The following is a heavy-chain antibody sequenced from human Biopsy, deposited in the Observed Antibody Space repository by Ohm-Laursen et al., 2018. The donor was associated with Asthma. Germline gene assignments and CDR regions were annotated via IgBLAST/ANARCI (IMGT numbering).Heavy chain of an antibody. D-gene: IGHD7-27*01. CDR1: SRDH. V-gene: IGHV4-39*01. CDR3: ARHWDWGSFFDY. J-gene: IGHJ4*02. CDR2: ISCTGSA. Sequence: SRDHMFWVRQPPGKGLEWMGSISCTGSAYHNPSLKSRVTISVDTSKNHFSLKLSSVTAADTAVYYCARHWDWGSFFDYWGQGTPVTVSS.